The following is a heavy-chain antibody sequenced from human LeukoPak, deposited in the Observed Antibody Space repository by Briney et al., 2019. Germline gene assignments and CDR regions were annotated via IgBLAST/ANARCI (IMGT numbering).Heavy chain of an antibody. CDR3: ARGHTAVTRHFDF. V-gene: IGHV3-21*01. CDR2: ISSGSSAI. Sequence: GGSLRLSCAASGFTFTTYSMTWVRQAPGKGLEWVSIISSGSSAIFSADALKGRFTISRDDAKNLLYLDMNSLRAEDTAVYYCARGHTAVTRHFDFWGQGTLVTVST. D-gene: IGHD4-17*01. J-gene: IGHJ4*02. CDR1: GFTFTTYS.